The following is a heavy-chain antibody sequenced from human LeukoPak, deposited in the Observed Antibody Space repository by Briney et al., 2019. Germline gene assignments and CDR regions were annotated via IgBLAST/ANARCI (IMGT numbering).Heavy chain of an antibody. D-gene: IGHD3-3*01. J-gene: IGHJ4*02. CDR1: GGSISSSSYY. Sequence: SETLSLTCTVSGGSISSSSYYWGWIRQPPGEGLEWIGSIYHSGSTYYNPSLKSRVTISVDTSKNQFSLKLSSVTAADTAVYYCARELGFLEWLYYFDYWGQGTLVTVSS. CDR3: ARELGFLEWLYYFDY. V-gene: IGHV4-39*07. CDR2: IYHSGST.